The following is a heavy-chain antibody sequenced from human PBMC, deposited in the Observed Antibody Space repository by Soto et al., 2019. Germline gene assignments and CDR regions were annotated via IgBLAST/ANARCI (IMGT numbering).Heavy chain of an antibody. V-gene: IGHV3-7*01. CDR2: IKKDGSEK. J-gene: IGHJ4*02. Sequence: GSLRLSCAASGFTFSNYWLSWVRQAPGKGLEWVANIKKDGSEKYYVDSVVGRFTISRDNAENSLYLQMNSLRAEDTAVYSCARLYLAATITSLDYWGQGTLVTVSS. CDR1: GFTFSNYW. D-gene: IGHD5-12*01. CDR3: ARLYLAATITSLDY.